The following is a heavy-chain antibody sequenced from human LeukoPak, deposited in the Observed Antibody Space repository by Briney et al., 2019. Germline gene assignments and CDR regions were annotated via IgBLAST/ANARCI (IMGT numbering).Heavy chain of an antibody. CDR3: ARGRSTGYPYYFEY. D-gene: IGHD5-12*01. Sequence: ASVKVTCKASGYTFTSYDINWVRHAPGQGLEWMGWMNPNSGSTGYAQKFQGSVSITRNTSISTAYMELSGLRSEDTAVYYCARGRSTGYPYYFEYWGQGTPVTLSS. J-gene: IGHJ4*02. CDR2: MNPNSGST. V-gene: IGHV1-8*03. CDR1: GYTFTSYD.